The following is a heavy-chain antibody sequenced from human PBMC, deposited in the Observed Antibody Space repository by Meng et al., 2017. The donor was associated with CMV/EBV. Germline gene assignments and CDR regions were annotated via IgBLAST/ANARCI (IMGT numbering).Heavy chain of an antibody. Sequence: SETLSLTCTVSGGSISSSSYYWGWIRQPPGKGLEWIGSIYYSGSTYYNPSLKSRVTISVDTSKNQFSLKLSSVTAADTAVYYCARYPPKELELQGFDPWGQGTLVTAPQ. CDR3: ARYPPKELELQGFDP. CDR2: IYYSGST. J-gene: IGHJ5*02. V-gene: IGHV4-39*07. D-gene: IGHD1-7*01. CDR1: GGSISSSSYY.